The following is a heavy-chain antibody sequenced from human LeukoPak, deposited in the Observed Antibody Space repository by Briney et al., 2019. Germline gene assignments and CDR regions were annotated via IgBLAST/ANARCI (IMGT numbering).Heavy chain of an antibody. D-gene: IGHD3-9*01. CDR2: IYSGGST. Sequence: PGGSLRLSCAASGFTVSSNYMSWVRQAPGKGLEWVSVIYSGGSTYYADSVKGRFTISRDNSKNTLYLQMNSLRAEDTAVYYCAKEDGAGSRYFDWLPPYYFDYWGQGTLVTVSS. CDR1: GFTVSSNY. V-gene: IGHV3-66*01. J-gene: IGHJ4*02. CDR3: AKEDGAGSRYFDWLPPYYFDY.